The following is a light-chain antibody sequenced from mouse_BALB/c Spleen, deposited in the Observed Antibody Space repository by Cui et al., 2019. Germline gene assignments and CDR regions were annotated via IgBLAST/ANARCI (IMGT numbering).Light chain of an antibody. CDR3: QQYNSYPLT. CDR2: SAS. CDR1: QNVGTN. V-gene: IGKV6-15*01. J-gene: IGKJ5*01. Sequence: DIVMTQSQKFMSTSVGDRVSVTCKASQNVGTNVAWYQQKPGQSPKALIYSASYRYSGVPDRFKGSGSGTDFTLTISNVQSEDLAEYFCQQYNSYPLTFGAGTKLELK.